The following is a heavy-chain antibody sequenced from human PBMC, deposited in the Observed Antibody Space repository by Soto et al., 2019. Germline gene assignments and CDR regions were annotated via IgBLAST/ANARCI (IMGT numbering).Heavy chain of an antibody. CDR3: ARNESSNIYGMDV. D-gene: IGHD6-6*01. CDR1: GFTFSSYS. V-gene: IGHV3-21*01. Sequence: PGGSLRLSCAASGFTFSSYSMNWVRQAPGKGLEWVSSISSSSFSINYADSVKGRFSISRDNAQNSLHLQMNNLRAEDTAVYHCARNESSNIYGMDVWGQGTTVTVSS. CDR2: ISSSSFSI. J-gene: IGHJ6*02.